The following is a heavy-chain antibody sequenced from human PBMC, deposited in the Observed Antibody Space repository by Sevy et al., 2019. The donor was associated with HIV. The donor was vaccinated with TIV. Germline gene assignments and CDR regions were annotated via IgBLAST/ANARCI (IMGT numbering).Heavy chain of an antibody. CDR1: GFTFSSYS. J-gene: IGHJ5*02. CDR3: ARDPGYCSSTSCPRYWFDP. Sequence: GGSLRLSCAASGFTFSSYSMNWVRQAPGKGLEWVSYISSSSSTIYYADSVKGRFTISRDNAKNLLYLQMNSLRAEDTAVYYCARDPGYCSSTSCPRYWFDPWGQGTLVTVSS. V-gene: IGHV3-48*01. D-gene: IGHD2-2*01. CDR2: ISSSSSTI.